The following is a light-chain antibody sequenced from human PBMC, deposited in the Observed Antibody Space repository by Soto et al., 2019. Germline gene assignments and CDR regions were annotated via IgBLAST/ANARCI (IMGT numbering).Light chain of an antibody. J-gene: IGKJ5*01. CDR3: QQANSFPS. V-gene: IGKV1-12*02. CDR2: GAS. Sequence: DIQMTQSPSSVSASVGDRVTITCRASQDVSNWLAWYQQKPGKAPELLISGASTLQSGVPSRFSGSGSGTDFSLTISSLQPEDFATYFCQQANSFPSFGQGTRLEIK. CDR1: QDVSNW.